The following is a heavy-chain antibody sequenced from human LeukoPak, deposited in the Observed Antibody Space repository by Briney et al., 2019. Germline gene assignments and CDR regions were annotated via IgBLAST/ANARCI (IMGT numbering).Heavy chain of an antibody. CDR2: IYYSGST. J-gene: IGHJ4*02. V-gene: IGHV4-39*07. Sequence: SETLSLTCTVSGGSISSYYWGWIRQPPGKGLEWIGSIYYSGSTYYNPSLKSRVTISVDTSKNQFSLKLSSVTAADTAVYYCARGLGSVAGIYYWGQGTLVTVSS. CDR3: ARGLGSVAGIYY. D-gene: IGHD6-19*01. CDR1: GGSISSYY.